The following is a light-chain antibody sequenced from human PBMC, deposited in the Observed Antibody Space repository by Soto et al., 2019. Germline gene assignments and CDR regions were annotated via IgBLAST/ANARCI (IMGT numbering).Light chain of an antibody. CDR3: MSYGSSTTLFV. CDR2: EVS. J-gene: IGLJ1*01. Sequence: QSVLTQPASVSGSPGQSITISCTGSSSDVGGYNYVSWYRQHPGKAPRLMVYEVSNRPSGVSNHFSGSKSGNTASLTISGLQAEDEADYYCMSYGSSTTLFVFGTGTKVTVL. CDR1: SSDVGGYNY. V-gene: IGLV2-14*01.